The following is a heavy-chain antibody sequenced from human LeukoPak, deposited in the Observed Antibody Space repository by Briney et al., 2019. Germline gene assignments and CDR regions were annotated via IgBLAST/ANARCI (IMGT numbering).Heavy chain of an antibody. CDR2: IYYSGST. D-gene: IGHD4-17*01. J-gene: IGHJ4*02. V-gene: IGHV4-59*01. CDR3: ARGGDYGDLRYFDY. Sequence: SETLSLTCTVSGGSISSYYWGWIRQPPGKGLEWIGYIYYSGSTNYNPSLKSRVTISVDTSKNQFSLKLNSVTAADTAVYYCARGGDYGDLRYFDYWGQGTLVTVSS. CDR1: GGSISSYY.